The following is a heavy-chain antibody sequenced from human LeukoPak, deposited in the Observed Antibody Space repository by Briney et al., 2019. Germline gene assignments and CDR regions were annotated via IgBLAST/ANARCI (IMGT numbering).Heavy chain of an antibody. Sequence: ASVKVSCKASGYTFTGYYMHWVRQAPGQGLEWMGWINPNSGGTNYAQKFQGRVTMTRDTSISTAYMELSRLRSDDTAVYYCARVYYYDSSGSRRRGPFDYWGQGTLVTVSS. CDR2: INPNSGGT. D-gene: IGHD3-22*01. J-gene: IGHJ4*02. V-gene: IGHV1-2*02. CDR1: GYTFTGYY. CDR3: ARVYYYDSSGSRRRGPFDY.